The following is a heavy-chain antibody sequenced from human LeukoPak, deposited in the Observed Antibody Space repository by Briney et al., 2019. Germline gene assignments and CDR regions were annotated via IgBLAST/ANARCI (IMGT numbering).Heavy chain of an antibody. V-gene: IGHV3-9*01. J-gene: IGHJ4*02. CDR1: GFTFDDYA. Sequence: GRSLRLSCAASGFTFDDYAMHWVRQAPGKGLEWVSGISWNSGSIGYADSVKGRFTISRDNAKNSLYLQMNSLRAEDTALYYCANSRYYDILTGYLDYWGQGTLVTVSS. D-gene: IGHD3-9*01. CDR3: ANSRYYDILTGYLDY. CDR2: ISWNSGSI.